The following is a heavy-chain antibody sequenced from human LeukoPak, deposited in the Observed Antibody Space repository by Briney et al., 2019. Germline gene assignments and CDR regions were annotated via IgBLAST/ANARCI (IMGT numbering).Heavy chain of an antibody. Sequence: PSETLSLTCTVSGGSVSSGSYYWSWIRQPPGKGLEWIGYIYYSGSTNYNPSLKSRVPISVDTSKNQFSLKLSSVTAADTAVYYCARDNRIIPAAMRPGYYYYGMDVWGKGTTVTVSS. CDR2: IYYSGST. J-gene: IGHJ6*04. V-gene: IGHV4-61*01. D-gene: IGHD2-2*01. CDR3: ARDNRIIPAAMRPGYYYYGMDV. CDR1: GGSVSSGSYY.